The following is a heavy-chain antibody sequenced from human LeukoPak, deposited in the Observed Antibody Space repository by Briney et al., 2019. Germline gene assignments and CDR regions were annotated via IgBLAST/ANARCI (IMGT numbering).Heavy chain of an antibody. V-gene: IGHV3-30*18. J-gene: IGHJ3*02. CDR3: ANTPAPGGYYDSSGYDAFDI. D-gene: IGHD3-22*01. Sequence: GGSLRLSCAASGFTFSSYGMHWVRQAPGKGLEGVAVISYDGSNKYYADSVKGRFTISRDNSKNTLYLQMNSLRAEDTAVYYCANTPAPGGYYDSSGYDAFDIWGQGTMVTVSS. CDR2: ISYDGSNK. CDR1: GFTFSSYG.